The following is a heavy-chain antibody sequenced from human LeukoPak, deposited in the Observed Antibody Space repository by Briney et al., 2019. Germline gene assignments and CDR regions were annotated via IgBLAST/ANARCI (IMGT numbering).Heavy chain of an antibody. CDR3: ARDPYYYDSSGNY. CDR1: GGTFSSYA. J-gene: IGHJ4*02. Sequence: EASVTVSCTASGGTFSSYAISWVRQAPGQGLEWMGRIIPIFGTANYAQKFQGRVTITADKSTSTAYMELSSLRSEDTAVYYCARDPYYYDSSGNYWGQGTLVTVSS. V-gene: IGHV1-69*06. CDR2: IIPIFGTA. D-gene: IGHD3-22*01.